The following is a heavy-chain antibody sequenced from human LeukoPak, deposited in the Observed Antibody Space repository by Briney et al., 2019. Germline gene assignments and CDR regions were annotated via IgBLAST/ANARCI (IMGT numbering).Heavy chain of an antibody. CDR1: GYTFTGYN. Sequence: SVKVSCKASGYTFTGYNMHWVRQAPGQGLEWMGGIIPIFGTANYAQKFQGRVTITADKSTSTAYMELSSLRSEDTAVYYCARAITQYYYDSSGTPRNYYYMDVWGKGTTVTVSS. CDR3: ARAITQYYYDSSGTPRNYYYMDV. D-gene: IGHD3-22*01. CDR2: IIPIFGTA. V-gene: IGHV1-69*06. J-gene: IGHJ6*03.